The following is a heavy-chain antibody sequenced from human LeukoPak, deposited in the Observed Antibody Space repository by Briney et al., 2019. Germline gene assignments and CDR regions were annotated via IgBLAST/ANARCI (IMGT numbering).Heavy chain of an antibody. V-gene: IGHV1-2*04. J-gene: IGHJ6*02. D-gene: IGHD3-3*01. Sequence: ASVKVSCKASGGTFSSYAISWVRQAPGQGLEWMGWIYPNSGGTNYAQKFQGWVTMTRDTSISTAYMELSRLRSDDTAVYYCARGGYDFWSGYFLGKNYYGMDVWGQGTTVTVSS. CDR1: GGTFSSYA. CDR3: ARGGYDFWSGYFLGKNYYGMDV. CDR2: IYPNSGGT.